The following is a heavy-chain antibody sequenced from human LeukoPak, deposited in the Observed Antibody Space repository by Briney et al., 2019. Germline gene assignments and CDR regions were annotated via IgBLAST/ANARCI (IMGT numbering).Heavy chain of an antibody. CDR2: ISYDGSNK. CDR1: GFTFSSYG. CDR3: AKDGGYCSGGSCYHAFDI. V-gene: IGHV3-30*18. D-gene: IGHD2-15*01. Sequence: PGGSLRLSCAASGFTFSSYGMHWVRQAPGKGLEWVAVISYDGSNKYYADSVKGRFTISRDNSKNTLYLQMNSLRAEDTAVYYCAKDGGYCSGGSCYHAFDIWGQGTMVTVSS. J-gene: IGHJ3*02.